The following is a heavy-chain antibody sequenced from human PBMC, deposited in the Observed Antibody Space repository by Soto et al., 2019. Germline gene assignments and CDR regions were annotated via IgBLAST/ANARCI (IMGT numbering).Heavy chain of an antibody. CDR3: TRLVYCSSTSCYDYFDY. CDR1: GFTFTNYA. V-gene: IGHV3-23*01. J-gene: IGHJ4*02. Sequence: GGSLRLSCAVSGFTFTNYAMGWVRQAPGKGLEWVSVVDARGFSSFYAVSVKGRFTISRDNTDNTVHLQMNSLRAADTAVYYCTRLVYCSSTSCYDYFDYWGQGTLVTVSS. CDR2: VDARGFSS. D-gene: IGHD2-2*01.